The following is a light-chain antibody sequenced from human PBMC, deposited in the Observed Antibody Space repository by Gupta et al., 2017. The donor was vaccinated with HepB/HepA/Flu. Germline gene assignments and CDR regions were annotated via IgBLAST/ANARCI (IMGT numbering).Light chain of an antibody. Sequence: DIQMSQSPSSRSASVGDRATITCQASQDISNYLNWYQQKPGKAPKLLIYDASNLETGIPSRFSGSGSGTDFTFTISSLQPEDIATYYCQQYDNLPLTFGGGTKVETK. J-gene: IGKJ4*01. V-gene: IGKV1-33*01. CDR3: QQYDNLPLT. CDR1: QDISNY. CDR2: DAS.